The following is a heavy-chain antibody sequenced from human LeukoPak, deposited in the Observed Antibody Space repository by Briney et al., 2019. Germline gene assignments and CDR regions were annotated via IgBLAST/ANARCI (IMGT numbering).Heavy chain of an antibody. CDR3: ARIRDYAFDY. D-gene: IGHD4/OR15-4a*01. Sequence: GGSLRLSCAASGFTFSSYNMNWVRQAPGKGLEWVSSISSSNTYIYYADSMKGRFTISRDNAKSSLYLQMNSLRAEDTAVYYCARIRDYAFDYWGQGTLVTVSS. CDR1: GFTFSSYN. J-gene: IGHJ4*02. CDR2: ISSSNTYI. V-gene: IGHV3-21*04.